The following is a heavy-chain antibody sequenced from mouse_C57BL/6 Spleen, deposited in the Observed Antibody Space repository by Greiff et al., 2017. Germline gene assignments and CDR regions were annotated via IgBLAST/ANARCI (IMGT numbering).Heavy chain of an antibody. CDR3: TGPLDS. J-gene: IGHJ2*01. CDR1: GFTFSNYW. V-gene: IGHV6-3*01. Sequence: EVQVVESGGGLVQPGGSMKLSCVASGFTFSNYWMNWVRQSPEKGLEWVAQIRLKSDNYATHYAESVKGRFTISRDDSKSSFYLQMNNLRAEDTGIYSCTGPLDSWGQGTTLTVAS. CDR2: IRLKSDNYAT.